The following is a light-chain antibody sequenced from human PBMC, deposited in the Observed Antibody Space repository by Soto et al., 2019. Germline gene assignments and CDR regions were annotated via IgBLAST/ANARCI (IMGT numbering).Light chain of an antibody. CDR2: AAS. J-gene: IGKJ1*01. V-gene: IGKV1-39*01. CDR3: QQSHKTPWT. CDR1: ENIRSY. Sequence: DVQMTQSPSSLSASVGDRVTITCRASENIRSYLNWYQQRPGRAPKLLIHAASDLQSGVPSRFSGSGSGTDYTLTISSLQPEDFATYSCQQSHKTPWTFGQGT.